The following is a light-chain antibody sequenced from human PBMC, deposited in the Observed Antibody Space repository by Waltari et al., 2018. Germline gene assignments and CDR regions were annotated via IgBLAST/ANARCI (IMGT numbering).Light chain of an antibody. J-gene: IGKJ1*01. CDR3: QHYVSLPVT. CDR1: QSVSRA. CDR2: GAS. Sequence: IVLTQSPGTLSLSPGERATPSCRASQSVSRALAWYQKKPGQAPRLLIYGASNRATGIPDRFSGSGSGTDFSLIISRLEPEDFAVYYCQHYVSLPVTFGQGTKVEIK. V-gene: IGKV3-20*01.